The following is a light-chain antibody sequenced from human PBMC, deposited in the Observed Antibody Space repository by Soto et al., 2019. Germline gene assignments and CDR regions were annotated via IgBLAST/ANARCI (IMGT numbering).Light chain of an antibody. CDR2: GAS. Sequence: ENVVYKGPSAVSLTKGAIATLSCRASQSVSSRYLAGYQQKPGQAPRLLIYGASSRATGIPDRFSGGGSGGDFSLTISRLEAEDFAVDYCQLSGISPIPFGQVARLAIK. CDR1: QSVSSRY. V-gene: IGKV3-20*01. CDR3: QLSGISPIP. J-gene: IGKJ5*01.